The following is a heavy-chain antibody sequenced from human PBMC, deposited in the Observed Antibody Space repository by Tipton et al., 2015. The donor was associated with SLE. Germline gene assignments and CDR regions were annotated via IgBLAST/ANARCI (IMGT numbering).Heavy chain of an antibody. D-gene: IGHD1-7*01. CDR1: EFTFTSSA. J-gene: IGHJ4*02. Sequence: SLRLSCAASEFTFTSSAMSWVRQAPGKGLEWVSTLSDSGDSTFYADSVKGRFAISRDNSKNTLYLQMNSLRVEDTALYYCAKGKRGTSSHDFDYWGQGALVIVSS. CDR3: AKGKRGTSSHDFDY. V-gene: IGHV3-23*01. CDR2: LSDSGDST.